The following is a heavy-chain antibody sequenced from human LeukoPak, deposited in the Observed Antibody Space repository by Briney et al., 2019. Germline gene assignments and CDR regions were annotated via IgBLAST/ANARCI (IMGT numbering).Heavy chain of an antibody. J-gene: IGHJ4*02. D-gene: IGHD2-2*01. Sequence: GGSLRLSCAASGFTFSDYWMTWVRQAPGKGLEWVANIKPDGGEKYYVDSVKGRFTTSRDNAKNSLYLQLNSLRAEDTAVYYCARGAPYCSPTSCIGLDYWGQGTLVAVSS. CDR3: ARGAPYCSPTSCIGLDY. CDR2: IKPDGGEK. V-gene: IGHV3-7*01. CDR1: GFTFSDYW.